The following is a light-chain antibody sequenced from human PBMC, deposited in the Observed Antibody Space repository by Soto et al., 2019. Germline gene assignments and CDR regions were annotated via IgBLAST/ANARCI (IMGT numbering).Light chain of an antibody. CDR2: AAS. Sequence: DIQMTQSPSSLSASVGDRVTITCRASQSISNYLNWYQQKPGKAPKLLIYAASSLQSGVPSRFSGSGSGTDFILTISSLQPEDFATYYCQQSYSTPQELTFGGGTKVEI. CDR1: QSISNY. J-gene: IGKJ4*01. CDR3: QQSYSTPQELT. V-gene: IGKV1-39*01.